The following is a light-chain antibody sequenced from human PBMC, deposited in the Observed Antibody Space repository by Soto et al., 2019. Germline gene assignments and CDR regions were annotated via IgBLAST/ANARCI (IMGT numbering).Light chain of an antibody. CDR3: QEYADSPTIT. Sequence: EIELTQSPDTLSLSTGERATLSCRSSQSVRSGRLAWYQQKPGQAPRLVIFDASNRASGIPVRFSGSVSGTDFTLTIPRLEPEDFAVYYCQEYADSPTITFGLWTRLEIK. CDR1: QSVRSGR. V-gene: IGKV3-20*01. J-gene: IGKJ5*01. CDR2: DAS.